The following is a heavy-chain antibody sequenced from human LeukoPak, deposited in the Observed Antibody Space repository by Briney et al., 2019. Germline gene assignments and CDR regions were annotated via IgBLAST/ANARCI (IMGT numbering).Heavy chain of an antibody. CDR3: ARGGLGYCSGGSCYVEV. D-gene: IGHD2-15*01. J-gene: IGHJ4*02. CDR1: GGSISSYY. Sequence: PSETLSLTCTVSGGSISSYYWSWIRQPAGKGLEWIGRIYTSGSTNYNPSLKSRVTMSVDTSKNQFSLRLSSVTAADTAVYYCARGGLGYCSGGSCYVEVWGQGTLVTVSS. V-gene: IGHV4-4*07. CDR2: IYTSGST.